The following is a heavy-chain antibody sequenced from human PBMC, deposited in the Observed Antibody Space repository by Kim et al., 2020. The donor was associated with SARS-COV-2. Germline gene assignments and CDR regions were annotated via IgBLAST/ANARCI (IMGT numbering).Heavy chain of an antibody. CDR2: ISSSSSYI. J-gene: IGHJ6*02. CDR3: ARDTGDYGANYYYYYGMDV. D-gene: IGHD4-17*01. Sequence: GGSLRLSCAASGFTFSSYSMNWVRQAPGKGLEWVSSISSSSSYIYYADSVKGRFTISRDNAKNSLYLQMNNLRAEDTAVYYCARDTGDYGANYYYYYGMDVWGQGTTVTVSS. CDR1: GFTFSSYS. V-gene: IGHV3-21*01.